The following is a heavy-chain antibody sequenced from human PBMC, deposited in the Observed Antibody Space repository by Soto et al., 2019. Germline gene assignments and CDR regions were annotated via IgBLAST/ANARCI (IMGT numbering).Heavy chain of an antibody. V-gene: IGHV1-69*01. Sequence: TFRSRGIRWERKKPGQGLEWMGGIIPIFGTANYAQKFQGRVTITADESTSTAYMELSSLRSEHTAVYPCARASEDYYGMDVWGQGTTVPVS. J-gene: IGHJ6*02. CDR2: IIPIFGTA. CDR3: ARASEDYYGMDV. CDR1: TFRSRG.